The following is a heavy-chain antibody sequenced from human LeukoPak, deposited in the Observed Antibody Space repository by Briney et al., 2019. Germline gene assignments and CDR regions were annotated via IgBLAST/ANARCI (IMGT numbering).Heavy chain of an antibody. CDR3: ASRATVANIYFDS. Sequence: PSETLSLTCSVSGYLINSGYCWGWFRQSPGKGLGWIGSIYSTGDTYDKRSLKRRVSISVDSSKNQFSLKLRSVTAADTAVYYCASRATVANIYFDSWGQGNLVTVSS. D-gene: IGHD5-12*01. CDR1: GYLINSGYC. J-gene: IGHJ4*02. V-gene: IGHV4-38-2*02. CDR2: IYSTGDT.